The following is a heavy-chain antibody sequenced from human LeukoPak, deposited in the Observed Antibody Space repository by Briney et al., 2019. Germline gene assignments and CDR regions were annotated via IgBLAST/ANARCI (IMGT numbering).Heavy chain of an antibody. D-gene: IGHD3-22*01. V-gene: IGHV4-59*08. Sequence: PSETLSLTCTVSGGSISSYYWSWIRQPPGKGLEWIGYIYHSGSTYYNPSLKSRVTISVDRSKNQFSLKLSSVTAADTAVYYCTKHRDNGDSSGYHDFDFWGQGTLVTVSS. CDR3: TKHRDNGDSSGYHDFDF. CDR2: IYHSGST. CDR1: GGSISSYY. J-gene: IGHJ4*02.